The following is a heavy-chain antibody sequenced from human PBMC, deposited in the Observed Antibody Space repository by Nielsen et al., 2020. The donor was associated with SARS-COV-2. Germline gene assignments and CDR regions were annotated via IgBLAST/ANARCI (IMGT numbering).Heavy chain of an antibody. V-gene: IGHV3-30*18. J-gene: IGHJ6*02. D-gene: IGHD3-22*01. CDR3: AKDRYYYDSSGYYYSPYYYYGIDV. CDR2: ISYDGSNK. Sequence: VRQAPGKGLEWVAVISYDGSNKYYADSVKGRFTISRDNSKNTLYLQMNSLRAEDTAVYYCAKDRYYYDSSGYYYSPYYYYGIDVWGQGTTVTVSS.